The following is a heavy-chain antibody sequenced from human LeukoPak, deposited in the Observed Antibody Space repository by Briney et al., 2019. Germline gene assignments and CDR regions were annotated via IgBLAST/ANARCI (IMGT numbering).Heavy chain of an antibody. D-gene: IGHD6-19*01. J-gene: IGHJ4*02. Sequence: GGSLRLSCAASGFTFSTYAMLWVRQAPGKGLEWVAIISYDGSNEYYADSVKGRFTISRDTSKSTLYLQMNSLRAEDTAVYYCARDGQWQTQEGFDYWGQGTLVTVSS. CDR2: ISYDGSNE. CDR3: ARDGQWQTQEGFDY. V-gene: IGHV3-30-3*01. CDR1: GFTFSTYA.